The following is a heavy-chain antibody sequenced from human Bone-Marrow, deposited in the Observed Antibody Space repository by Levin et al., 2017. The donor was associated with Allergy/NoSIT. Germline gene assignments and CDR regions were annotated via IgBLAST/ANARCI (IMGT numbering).Heavy chain of an antibody. J-gene: IGHJ4*02. CDR1: GFTFSSYS. CDR3: AREGIAARKPPYFDY. CDR2: ISSSSSTI. Sequence: PGGSLRLSCAASGFTFSSYSMNWVRQAPGKGLEWVSYISSSSSTIYYADSVKGRFTISRDNAKNSLYLQMNSLRDEDTAVYYCAREGIAARKPPYFDYWGQGTLVTVSS. V-gene: IGHV3-48*02. D-gene: IGHD6-6*01.